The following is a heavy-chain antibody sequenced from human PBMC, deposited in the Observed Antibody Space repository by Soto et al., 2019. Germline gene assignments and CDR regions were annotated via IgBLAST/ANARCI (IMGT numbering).Heavy chain of an antibody. CDR2: ISGSGGST. J-gene: IGHJ6*02. D-gene: IGHD6-19*01. Sequence: VQLVESGGGLVKPGGSLRLSCAASGFTFSDYYMSWIRQAPGKGLEWVSAISGSGGSTYYADSVKGRFTISRDNSKNTLYLQMNSLRAEDTAVYYCAKAPRQYSSGWYRGYYYGMDVWGQGTTVTVSS. V-gene: IGHV3-23*04. CDR1: GFTFSDYY. CDR3: AKAPRQYSSGWYRGYYYGMDV.